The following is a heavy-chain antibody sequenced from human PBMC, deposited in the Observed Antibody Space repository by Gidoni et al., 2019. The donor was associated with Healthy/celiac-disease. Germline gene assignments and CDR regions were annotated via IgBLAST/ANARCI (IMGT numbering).Heavy chain of an antibody. V-gene: IGHV3-23*02. CDR2: ISGSGGST. Sequence: VHLVESGGGLVQPGGSLRLSCSASGFTFSSYAMSWVLQAPGKGLEWVSAISGSGGSTYYEDAVKGRFTISRDNSKNTLYLQMNSLRAEDTAVYYCAGPRAGYSSSSDYWGQGTLVTVSS. J-gene: IGHJ4*02. D-gene: IGHD6-13*01. CDR3: AGPRAGYSSSSDY. CDR1: GFTFSSYA.